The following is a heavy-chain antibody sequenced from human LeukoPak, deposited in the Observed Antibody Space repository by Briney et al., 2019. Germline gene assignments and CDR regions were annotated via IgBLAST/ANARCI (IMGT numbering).Heavy chain of an antibody. D-gene: IGHD5-18*01. V-gene: IGHV3-33*01. Sequence: GGSLRLSCAASGFTFSSYGMHWVRQAPGKGLEWVAVIWNDGSNKYYADSVKGRFTISRDNSKNTLYLQMNSLRAEDTAVYYCARDPSCAPYSLIYYYYYGMDVWGQGTTVTVSS. CDR1: GFTFSSYG. J-gene: IGHJ6*02. CDR3: ARDPSCAPYSLIYYYYYGMDV. CDR2: IWNDGSNK.